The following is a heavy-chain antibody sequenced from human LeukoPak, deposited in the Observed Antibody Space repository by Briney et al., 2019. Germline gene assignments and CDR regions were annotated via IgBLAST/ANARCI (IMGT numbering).Heavy chain of an antibody. V-gene: IGHV4-59*01. CDR1: GASTSHFY. Sequence: SETLSLSCTVSGASTSHFYWNWIRQPPGKGLEWHGYMHNSGSSKHSPSLKSRVTISIDTSKNQFSLQLTSVTAADTAMYFCARSAEWLRNAFDIWGQGTMVSVSS. CDR2: MHNSGSS. CDR3: ARSAEWLRNAFDI. D-gene: IGHD5-12*01. J-gene: IGHJ3*02.